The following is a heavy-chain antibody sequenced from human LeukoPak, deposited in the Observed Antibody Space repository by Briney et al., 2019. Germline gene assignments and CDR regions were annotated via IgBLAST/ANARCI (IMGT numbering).Heavy chain of an antibody. CDR1: GFTFSSYA. J-gene: IGHJ4*02. CDR2: ISYDGSNK. Sequence: QSGGSLRLSCAASGFTFSSYAMHWVRQAPGKGLEWVAVISYDGSNKYYADSVKGRFTISRDNSKNTLYLQMNSLRAEDTAVYYCARDSQSFDYWGQGTLVTVSS. V-gene: IGHV3-30-3*01. CDR3: ARDSQSFDY.